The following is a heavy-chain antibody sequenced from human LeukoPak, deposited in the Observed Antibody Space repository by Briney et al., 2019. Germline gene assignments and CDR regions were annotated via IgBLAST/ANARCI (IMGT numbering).Heavy chain of an antibody. CDR1: GFTLYDYA. D-gene: IGHD3-10*01. V-gene: IGHV3-43*02. CDR3: AKDYYGSGRFFDY. J-gene: IGHJ4*02. Sequence: GGSLRLSCAASGFTLYDYALHWVRQAPGKGLEWVSLITGDGGSTHYADSVKGRFTISRDNSQNSLYLQMNSLRTEDTALYYCAKDYYGSGRFFDYWGQGTLVTVSS. CDR2: ITGDGGST.